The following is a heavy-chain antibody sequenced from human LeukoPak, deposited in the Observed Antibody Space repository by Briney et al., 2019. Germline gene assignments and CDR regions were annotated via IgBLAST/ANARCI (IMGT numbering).Heavy chain of an antibody. Sequence: ASVKVSCKASGGTFSSYAISWVRQAPGQGLEWMGRIIPIFGTANYAQKFQGRVTITTDESTSTAYMELSSLRSEDTAVYYCARSVSFGELFDWFDPWGQGNLVTVSS. CDR3: ARSVSFGELFDWFDP. D-gene: IGHD3-10*01. J-gene: IGHJ5*02. CDR2: IIPIFGTA. V-gene: IGHV1-69*05. CDR1: GGTFSSYA.